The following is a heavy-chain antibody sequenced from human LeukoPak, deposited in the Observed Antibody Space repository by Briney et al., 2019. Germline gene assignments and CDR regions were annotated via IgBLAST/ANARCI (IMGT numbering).Heavy chain of an antibody. CDR1: GLTFNNYA. CDR2: ISKSGDHT. Sequence: PGGSLRLPCAVSGLTFNNYAMSWVRQAPGKGLEWVSAISKSGDHTYYAASAKGRFTIYRDNSKNTQYLQMNSLRAKDTAVYYCATSWGPDTSAFRWGRDGMDVWGQGTTVIVS. V-gene: IGHV3-23*01. D-gene: IGHD3-16*01. J-gene: IGHJ6*02. CDR3: ATSWGPDTSAFRWGRDGMDV.